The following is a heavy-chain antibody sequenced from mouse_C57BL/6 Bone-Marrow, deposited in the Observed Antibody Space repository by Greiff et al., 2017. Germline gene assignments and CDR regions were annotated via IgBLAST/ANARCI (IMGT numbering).Heavy chain of an antibody. D-gene: IGHD1-1*01. J-gene: IGHJ4*01. CDR1: GFNFKDDY. Sequence: EVQLQQSGAELVRPGASVKLSCTASGFNFKDDYMPWVKQRPEQGLEWIGWIYPENGDTEYAAKFQGKAPITADTSSNTAYLQLSSLTSEDTAVYYCTTDYYGSSYRGDYAKDYGGQGTAVTVSA. V-gene: IGHV14-4*01. CDR3: TTDYYGSSYRGDYAKDY. CDR2: IYPENGDT.